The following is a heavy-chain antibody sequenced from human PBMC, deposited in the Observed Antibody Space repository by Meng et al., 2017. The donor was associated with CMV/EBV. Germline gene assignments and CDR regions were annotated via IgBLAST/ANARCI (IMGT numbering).Heavy chain of an antibody. J-gene: IGHJ4*01. CDR2: IYSGGSST. CDR1: GFTFSSYA. D-gene: IGHD3-9*01. CDR3: AKGGSLRYFDWYPVDY. V-gene: IGHV3-23*03. Sequence: GESLKISCAASGFTFSSYAMSWVRQAPGKGLEWVSVIYSGGSSTYYADSVKGRFTISRDNSKNTLYLQMNSLRAEDTAVYYCAKGGSLRYFDWYPVDYWGHGTLVTVSS.